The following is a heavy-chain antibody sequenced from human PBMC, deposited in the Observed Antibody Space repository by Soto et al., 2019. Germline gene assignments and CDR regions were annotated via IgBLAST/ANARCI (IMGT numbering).Heavy chain of an antibody. V-gene: IGHV3-64*01. CDR2: ISTHGDST. CDR3: ARGELTMLRGVASL. Sequence: EVQLVESGGGLVQPGGSLRLSCAASGFTFSSYARHWVRQAPGKGLEYVSAISTHGDSTHYTNSVQGRFTISRDNSKNTLYLQMGSLRPDDMAIYYCARGELTMLRGVASLWAQGALVTVSS. J-gene: IGHJ4*02. D-gene: IGHD3-10*01. CDR1: GFTFSSYA.